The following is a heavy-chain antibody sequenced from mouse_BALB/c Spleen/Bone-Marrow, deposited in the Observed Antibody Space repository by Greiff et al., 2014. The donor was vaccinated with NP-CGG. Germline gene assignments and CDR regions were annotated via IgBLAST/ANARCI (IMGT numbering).Heavy chain of an antibody. CDR1: GFNIRDTY. Sequence: EVKLVESGAELVKPGASVKLSCTASGFNIRDTYMHWVKQRPEQGLEWIGRIDPASGNTKYDPKLQGKATITADTSSNTAYLQLSSLTSEDTAVYYCALYYDYDVGYWGQGTTLTVSS. J-gene: IGHJ2*01. CDR3: ALYYDYDVGY. CDR2: IDPASGNT. D-gene: IGHD2-4*01. V-gene: IGHV14-3*02.